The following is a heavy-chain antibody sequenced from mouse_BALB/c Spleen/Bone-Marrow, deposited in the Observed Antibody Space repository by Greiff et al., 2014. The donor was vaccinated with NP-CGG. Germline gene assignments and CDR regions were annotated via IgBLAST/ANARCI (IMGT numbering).Heavy chain of an antibody. D-gene: IGHD2-1*01. J-gene: IGHJ3*01. V-gene: IGHV1S41*01. CDR3: AREYYDNSFAY. Sequence: DLVKPGASVKLSCKASGYTFTNYWINWIKQRPGQGLEWIGRTAPGSDNTYYNEMFKGKATLTVDTPSSTAYMQLSSQSSEDSAVYFRAREYYDNSFAYWGQGTLVTVSA. CDR1: GYTFTNYW. CDR2: TAPGSDNT.